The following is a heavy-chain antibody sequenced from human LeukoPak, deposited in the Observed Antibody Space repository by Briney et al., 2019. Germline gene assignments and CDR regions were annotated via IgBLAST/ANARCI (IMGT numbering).Heavy chain of an antibody. CDR2: ISASGGST. Sequence: GGSLRLSCAASGFTFSSSAMSWVRQVPGKGLEWVSGISASGGSTYYADSVRGRFTISRDNSKNTLYVQMNSLRDEDTAVYYCAGDRKSGNFLGEFDHWGQGTLVTVSS. V-gene: IGHV3-23*01. D-gene: IGHD1-26*01. CDR3: AGDRKSGNFLGEFDH. CDR1: GFTFSSSA. J-gene: IGHJ5*02.